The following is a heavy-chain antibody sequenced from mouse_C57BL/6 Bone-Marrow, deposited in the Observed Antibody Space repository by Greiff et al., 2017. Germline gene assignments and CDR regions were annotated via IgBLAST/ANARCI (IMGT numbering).Heavy chain of an antibody. J-gene: IGHJ1*03. CDR3: ATAWYFDV. D-gene: IGHD1-2*01. CDR2: IDPSDSET. Sequence: QSCTASGYTFTSYWMHWVKQRPIHGLAWIGNIDPSDSETHYNHKLKDKATLTVDKSSSTAYMQLSSLTAEDSAVYYCATAWYFDVWGTGTTVTVSS. CDR1: GYTFTSYW. V-gene: IGHV1-52*01.